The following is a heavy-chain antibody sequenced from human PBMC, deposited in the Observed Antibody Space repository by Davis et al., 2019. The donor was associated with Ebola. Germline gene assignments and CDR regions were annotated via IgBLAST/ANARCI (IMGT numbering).Heavy chain of an antibody. CDR1: GFTVSSNY. CDR2: IYSGGST. Sequence: GESLKISCAASGFTVSSNYMSWVRQAPGKGLEWVSVIYSGGSTYYADSVKGRFTISRDNSKNTLYLQMYSLRAEDTAVYYCAKVAARGVYWGQGTLVTVSS. CDR3: AKVAARGVY. J-gene: IGHJ4*02. V-gene: IGHV3-53*01. D-gene: IGHD2-15*01.